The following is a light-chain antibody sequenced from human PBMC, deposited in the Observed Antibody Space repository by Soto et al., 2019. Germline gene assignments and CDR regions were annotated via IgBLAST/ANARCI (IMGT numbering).Light chain of an antibody. CDR1: SSNIGSNY. J-gene: IGLJ3*02. V-gene: IGLV1-47*01. Sequence: QSVLTQPPSESGTPGQRVTISCSGSSSNIGSNYVYWYQQLPGTAPKLLIYKNSQRPSGVPDRFSGSKSGTSASLAISGLRSEDETDYYCAAWDGGLNGVVFGGGTKLTVL. CDR2: KNS. CDR3: AAWDGGLNGVV.